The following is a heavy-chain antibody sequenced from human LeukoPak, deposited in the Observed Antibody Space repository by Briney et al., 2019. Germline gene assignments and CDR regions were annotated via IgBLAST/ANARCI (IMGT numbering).Heavy chain of an antibody. CDR1: GYTFTSYD. V-gene: IGHV1-24*01. J-gene: IGHJ4*02. D-gene: IGHD5-18*01. CDR3: ATDTAMASGEYYFDY. Sequence: RASVKVSCKASGYTFTSYDINWVRQAPGKGLEWMGGFDPEDGETIYAQKFQGRVTMTEDTSTDTAYMELSSLRSEDTAVYYCATDTAMASGEYYFDYWGQGTLVTVSS. CDR2: FDPEDGET.